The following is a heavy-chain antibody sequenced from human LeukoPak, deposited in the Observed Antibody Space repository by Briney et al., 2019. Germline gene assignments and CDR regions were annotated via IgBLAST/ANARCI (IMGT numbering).Heavy chain of an antibody. D-gene: IGHD5-18*01. CDR2: ISGSGGRK. V-gene: IGHV3-23*01. Sequence: GGXXRLSCAASGFTFSSYAMSWVGQAPGKGLEGVSGISGSGGRKYYADSVKGRVTISRDNYKNTVYLQMNSLRAEDTAVYYCAKDSRRGYSYGPAAYWGQGTLVTVAS. CDR3: AKDSRRGYSYGPAAY. J-gene: IGHJ4*02. CDR1: GFTFSSYA.